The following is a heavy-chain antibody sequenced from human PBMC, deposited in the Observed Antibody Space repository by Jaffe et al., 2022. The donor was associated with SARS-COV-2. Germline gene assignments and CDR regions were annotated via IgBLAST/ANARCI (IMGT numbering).Heavy chain of an antibody. V-gene: IGHV3-15*01. D-gene: IGHD3-22*01. CDR1: GFTFSNAW. Sequence: EVQLVESGGGLVKPGGSLRLSCAASGFTFSNAWMSWVRQAPGKGLEWVGRIKSKTDGGTTDYAAPVKGRFTISRDDSKNTLYLQMNSLKTEDTAVYYCTTEVLSYYDSSGYYYGSYWGQGTLVTVSS. CDR2: IKSKTDGGTT. J-gene: IGHJ4*02. CDR3: TTEVLSYYDSSGYYYGSY.